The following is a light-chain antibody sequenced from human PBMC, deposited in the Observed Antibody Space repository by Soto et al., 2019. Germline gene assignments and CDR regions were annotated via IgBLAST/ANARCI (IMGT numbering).Light chain of an antibody. Sequence: QVTQSPSYLSASVGDSVTITCRASQSIRTWLAWYQQKPGTAPKLLIYKASTLESGVPSRFSGNGSGTDFALTINSLQPGDCATYYCQQYNSYWTFGLGTKVEIK. CDR2: KAS. V-gene: IGKV1-5*03. CDR3: QQYNSYWT. J-gene: IGKJ1*01. CDR1: QSIRTW.